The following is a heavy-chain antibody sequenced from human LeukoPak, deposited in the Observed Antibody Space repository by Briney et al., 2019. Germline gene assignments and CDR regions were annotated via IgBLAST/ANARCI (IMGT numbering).Heavy chain of an antibody. D-gene: IGHD2-15*01. CDR2: ISWNTNNI. V-gene: IGHV3-9*01. CDR3: AKGGWVIGAALAPDYYNCMHV. Sequence: GRSLRLSCIAAGYTFDAYAMHSVRHAPGQGLEWVSTISWNTNNIAYADSVKGRFTISRDNARNSVFLQMGSLRAEDTALYYCAKGGWVIGAALAPDYYNCMHVWGKGTTVTVSS. CDR1: GYTFDAYA. J-gene: IGHJ6*03.